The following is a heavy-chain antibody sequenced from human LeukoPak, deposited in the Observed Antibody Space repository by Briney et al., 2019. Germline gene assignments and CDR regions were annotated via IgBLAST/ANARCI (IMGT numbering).Heavy chain of an antibody. CDR3: ARGFGTSSGDY. Sequence: SETLPLTCTVSGGSISSYYWSWIRQPPGKGLEWIGYIYYSGTTNYNPSLKSRVTISVDTSKNQFSLKLSSVTAADTAVYYCARGFGTSSGDYWGQGTLVTVSS. J-gene: IGHJ4*02. V-gene: IGHV4-59*12. CDR2: IYYSGTT. D-gene: IGHD6-25*01. CDR1: GGSISSYY.